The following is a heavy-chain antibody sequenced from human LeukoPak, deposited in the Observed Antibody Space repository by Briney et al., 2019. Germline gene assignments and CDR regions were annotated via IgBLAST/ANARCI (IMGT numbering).Heavy chain of an antibody. V-gene: IGHV3-33*06. J-gene: IGHJ2*01. Sequence: GGSLRLSCAASGFTFSSYGMHWVRQAPGKGLEWVAVIWYDGSNKYYADSVKGRFTISRDNSKNTLFLQMNSLRAEDTAVYYCAKDPVDGVARDWYFDVWGRGTLVTVSS. CDR2: IWYDGSNK. CDR3: AKDPVDGVARDWYFDV. CDR1: GFTFSSYG. D-gene: IGHD5-12*01.